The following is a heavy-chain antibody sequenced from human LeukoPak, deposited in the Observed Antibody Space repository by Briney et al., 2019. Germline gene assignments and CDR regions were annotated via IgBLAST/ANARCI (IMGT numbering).Heavy chain of an antibody. V-gene: IGHV3-48*02. CDR3: ARRAAGRPGDEYFQH. J-gene: IGHJ1*01. D-gene: IGHD3-10*01. CDR2: ISASSSSI. Sequence: GGSLRLSRAASGFTFSGYSMNWVRQAVGKGLQWVSYISASSSSIYYADSVKGRFTISRDNAKNSLYLQMNSVRDEDTAVYYCARRAAGRPGDEYFQHWGQGILVTVSS. CDR1: GFTFSGYS.